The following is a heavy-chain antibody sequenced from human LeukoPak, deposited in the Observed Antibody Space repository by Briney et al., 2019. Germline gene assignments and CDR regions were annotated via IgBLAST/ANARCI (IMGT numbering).Heavy chain of an antibody. D-gene: IGHD3-3*01. CDR2: ISGSGGST. V-gene: IGHV3-23*01. Sequence: GGSLRLSCAASGFTFSSYAMSWVRQAPGKGLEWVSAISGSGGSTYYADSVKGRFTISRDNSKNTLYLQMNSLRAEDTAVYYCAKWSFLEWSLSTRRLTYFDYWGQGTLVTVSS. CDR3: AKWSFLEWSLSTRRLTYFDY. CDR1: GFTFSSYA. J-gene: IGHJ4*02.